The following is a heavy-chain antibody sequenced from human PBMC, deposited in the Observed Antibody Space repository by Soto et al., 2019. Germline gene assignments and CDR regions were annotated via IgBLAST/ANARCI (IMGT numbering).Heavy chain of an antibody. D-gene: IGHD5-12*01. Sequence: PGGSLRLSCAASGFTFSSYGMHWVRQAPGKGLEWVAVIWYDGSNKYYADSVKGRFTISRDNSKNTLYLQMNSLRVEDTAVYYCARGGYSAGPDPWGQGTLVTVSS. V-gene: IGHV3-33*01. J-gene: IGHJ5*02. CDR3: ARGGYSAGPDP. CDR2: IWYDGSNK. CDR1: GFTFSSYG.